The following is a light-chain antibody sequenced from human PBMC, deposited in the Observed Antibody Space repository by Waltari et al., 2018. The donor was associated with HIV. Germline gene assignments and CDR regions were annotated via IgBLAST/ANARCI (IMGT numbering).Light chain of an antibody. V-gene: IGLV3-25*03. J-gene: IGLJ2*01. CDR1: ALPKQY. Sequence: SYELTQPPSVSVSPGQTARITCSGDALPKQYAYWYQQKPGQAPVLVIYKDSERPSGIPARFSGSSSGTTVTLTISGVQAEDEADYYCQSADSSGTYVVFGGGTRVTVL. CDR2: KDS. CDR3: QSADSSGTYVV.